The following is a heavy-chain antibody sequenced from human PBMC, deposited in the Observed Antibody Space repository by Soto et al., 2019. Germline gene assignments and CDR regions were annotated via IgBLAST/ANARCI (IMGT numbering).Heavy chain of an antibody. CDR1: GDSVSSNSAA. D-gene: IGHD3-10*01. CDR2: TYYRSKWYN. J-gene: IGHJ4*02. CDR3: ARESRATMVRGGPIDY. Sequence: PSQTLSLTCAISGDSVSSNSAAWNWIRQSPSRGLEWLGRTYYRSKWYNDYAVSVKSRITINPDTSKNQFSLQLNSVTPEDTAVYYCARESRATMVRGGPIDYWGQGTLVTVSS. V-gene: IGHV6-1*01.